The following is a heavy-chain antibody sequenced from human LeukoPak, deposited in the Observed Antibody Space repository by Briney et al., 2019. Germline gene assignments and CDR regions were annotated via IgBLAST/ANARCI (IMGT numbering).Heavy chain of an antibody. CDR3: ARVRRYCSGGRCYDDAFDI. J-gene: IGHJ3*02. V-gene: IGHV1-2*04. D-gene: IGHD2-15*01. Sequence: ASVKVSCKASGYTFTGYFMHWVRQAPGQGLEWMGWINPNSGGTNYAQKFQGWVTMTRDTSISTAYMELSSLRSDDTAVYYFARVRRYCSGGRCYDDAFDIGGPGTMGTASP. CDR2: INPNSGGT. CDR1: GYTFTGYF.